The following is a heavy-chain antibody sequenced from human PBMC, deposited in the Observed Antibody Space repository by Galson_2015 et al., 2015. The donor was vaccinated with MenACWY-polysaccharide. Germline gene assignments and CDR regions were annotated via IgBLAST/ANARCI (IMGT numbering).Heavy chain of an antibody. Sequence: SVKVSCKASGYTFTSYDINWVRQATGQRLEWMGWMNPNSGNTGYAQKFQGRVTMTRNTSISTAYMELSSVTAADTAIYYCARVRGGQWPRYSMDVWGQGTTVTVSS. J-gene: IGHJ6*02. D-gene: IGHD6-19*01. V-gene: IGHV1-8*01. CDR1: GYTFTSYD. CDR2: MNPNSGNT. CDR3: ARVRGGQWPRYSMDV.